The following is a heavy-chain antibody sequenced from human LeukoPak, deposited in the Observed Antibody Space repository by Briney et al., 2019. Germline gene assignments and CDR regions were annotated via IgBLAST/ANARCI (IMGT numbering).Heavy chain of an antibody. Sequence: GGSLRLSCAASGFTFSSYAMNWVRQAPGKGLEWVSAISGSGGNTYYADSVKGRFTISRDNAKNSLYLQMNSLRAEDTAVYYCAELGITMIGGVWGKGTTVTISS. CDR2: ISGSGGNT. V-gene: IGHV3-23*01. CDR1: GFTFSSYA. CDR3: AELGITMIGGV. D-gene: IGHD3-10*02. J-gene: IGHJ6*04.